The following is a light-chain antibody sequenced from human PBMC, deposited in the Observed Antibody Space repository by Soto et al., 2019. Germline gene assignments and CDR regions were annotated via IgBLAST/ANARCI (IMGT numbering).Light chain of an antibody. CDR3: QQYDNLPAT. CDR2: GAS. J-gene: IGKJ4*01. CDR1: QDITNF. Sequence: DIQMTQSPSSLSASVGDRVTITFRASQDITNFLNWYQQKPGGAPKLLIYGASNLQTGVPSRFSGRGSGTDLTLTISSLQHEDIATYYCQQYDNLPATFGGGTKVDIK. V-gene: IGKV1-33*01.